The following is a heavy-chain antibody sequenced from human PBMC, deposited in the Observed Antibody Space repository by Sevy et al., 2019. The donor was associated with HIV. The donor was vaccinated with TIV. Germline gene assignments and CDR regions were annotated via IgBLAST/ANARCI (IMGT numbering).Heavy chain of an antibody. Sequence: GGSLRLSCAASGFTFSSYAMNWVRQAPGKGLEWVSVISYDGSKKYYAESVKGRFTISRDNSKNTLYLQVNSLRLDDTAVYFCARDGLSTQWLPDGAAEYFQSWGQGTLVTVSS. CDR3: ARDGLSTQWLPDGAAEYFQS. V-gene: IGHV3-30-3*01. CDR2: ISYDGSKK. J-gene: IGHJ1*01. CDR1: GFTFSSYA. D-gene: IGHD6-19*01.